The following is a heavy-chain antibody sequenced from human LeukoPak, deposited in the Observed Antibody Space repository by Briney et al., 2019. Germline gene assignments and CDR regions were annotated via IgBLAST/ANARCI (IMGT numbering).Heavy chain of an antibody. D-gene: IGHD6-19*01. CDR1: GFTFSTFD. CDR2: IGGFGGGT. J-gene: IGHJ4*02. Sequence: GRSLRLSCSASGFTFSTFDMHWVRQAPGKGLEYVSGIGGFGGGTYYADCVRGRITISRDNSKNMLYLQMSSLRAEDTAVYYCVKGRAVAGRFDYWGQGTLVTASS. V-gene: IGHV3-64D*06. CDR3: VKGRAVAGRFDY.